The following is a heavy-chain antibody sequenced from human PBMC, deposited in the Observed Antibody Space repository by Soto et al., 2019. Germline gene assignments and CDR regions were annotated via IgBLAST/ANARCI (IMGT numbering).Heavy chain of an antibody. V-gene: IGHV1-8*01. D-gene: IGHD2-15*01. CDR1: GYTFTSYD. Sequence: ALVKVSCKASGYTFTSYDINWVRQATGQGLEWMGWMNPNSGNTGYAQKFQGRVTMTRNTSISTAYMELSSLRSEDTAVYYCARVIVKYCSGGSCRAFDIWGQGTMVTVSS. CDR2: MNPNSGNT. J-gene: IGHJ3*02. CDR3: ARVIVKYCSGGSCRAFDI.